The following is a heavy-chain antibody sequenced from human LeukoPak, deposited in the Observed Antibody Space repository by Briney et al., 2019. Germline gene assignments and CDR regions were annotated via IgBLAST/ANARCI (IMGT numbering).Heavy chain of an antibody. CDR3: VRGVTPTNYYYFYMDV. D-gene: IGHD2-8*01. CDR1: GGSLRNYY. CDR2: INTSGST. J-gene: IGHJ6*03. Sequence: PSETLSLTCTVSGGSLRNYYWSWIRQPAGRGLEWIGRINTSGSTKYNPSLKSRVTMSVDTSKNQFSLNLSSVTAADTAVYFCVRGVTPTNYYYFYMDVRGKGTTVTISS. V-gene: IGHV4-4*07.